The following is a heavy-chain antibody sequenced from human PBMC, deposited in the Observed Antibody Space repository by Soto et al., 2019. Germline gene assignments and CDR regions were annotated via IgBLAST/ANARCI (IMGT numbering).Heavy chain of an antibody. V-gene: IGHV3-13*01. CDR1: GFTFSSYD. J-gene: IGHJ6*02. D-gene: IGHD6-13*01. Sequence: EVQLVESGGGLVQPGGSLRLSCAASGFTFSSYDMHWVRQATGKGLEWVSAIGTAGDTYYPGSVKGRFTISRENAKNSLYLQMNSLRAGDTAVYYCARAPGYSSSPDYYYYGMDVCGQGTTVTVSS. CDR3: ARAPGYSSSPDYYYYGMDV. CDR2: IGTAGDT.